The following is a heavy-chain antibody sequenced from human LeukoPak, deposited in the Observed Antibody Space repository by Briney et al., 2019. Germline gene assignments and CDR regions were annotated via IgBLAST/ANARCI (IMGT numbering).Heavy chain of an antibody. J-gene: IGHJ5*02. CDR1: GFTFSSYS. V-gene: IGHV3-48*02. CDR3: ARVKVLWFGESRPNWFDP. Sequence: GGSLRLSCAASGFTFSSYSMNWVRQAPGKGLEWVSYISSSSSTIYYADSVTGRFTISRDNAKNSLYLQMNSLRDEDTAVYYCARVKVLWFGESRPNWFDPWGQGTLVTVSS. D-gene: IGHD3-10*01. CDR2: ISSSSSTI.